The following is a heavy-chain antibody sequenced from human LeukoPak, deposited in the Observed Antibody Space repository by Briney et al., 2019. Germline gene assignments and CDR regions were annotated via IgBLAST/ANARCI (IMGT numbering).Heavy chain of an antibody. V-gene: IGHV3-7*01. CDR1: GFTFSSKW. CDR2: IKHDGSEK. Sequence: SGGSLRLSCAASGFTFSSKWMSWVRQAPGKGLEWVANIKHDGSEKYYVDSVKGRFTISRDNAKNSLYLQMNSLRAEDTAVYYCARDGSREWPIGYWGQGTLVTVSS. D-gene: IGHD3-10*01. CDR3: ARDGSREWPIGY. J-gene: IGHJ4*02.